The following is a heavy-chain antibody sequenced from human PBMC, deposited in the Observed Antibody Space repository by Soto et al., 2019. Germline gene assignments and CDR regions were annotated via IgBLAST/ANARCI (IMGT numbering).Heavy chain of an antibody. CDR1: GFIFSSYA. V-gene: IGHV3-30*03. CDR3: AADCSSASGPDI. CDR2: VSYDASNE. Sequence: QVHLVESGGGVVQPGRSLRLSCAASGFIFSSYAMHWVRQAPGKGLEWVAVVSYDASNEFYADSVRGRFSISRDNSNNTLYLQMSSLRAEDTAVYYCAADCSSASGPDIWGQGTLVTVSS. J-gene: IGHJ4*02. D-gene: IGHD2-2*01.